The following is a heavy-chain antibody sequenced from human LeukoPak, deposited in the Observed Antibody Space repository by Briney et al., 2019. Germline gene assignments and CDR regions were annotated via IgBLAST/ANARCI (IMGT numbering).Heavy chain of an antibody. CDR2: ISSSSSYI. Sequence: PGGSLRLSCAASGFTFSSYSMNWVRQAPGKGLEWVSSISSSSSYIYYADSVKGRFTISRDNAKNSLYLQMNSLRAEDTAVYYCARDPGLGCSSTSCYGGWFDPWGQGTLVTVSS. CDR1: GFTFSSYS. V-gene: IGHV3-21*01. CDR3: ARDPGLGCSSTSCYGGWFDP. J-gene: IGHJ5*02. D-gene: IGHD2-2*01.